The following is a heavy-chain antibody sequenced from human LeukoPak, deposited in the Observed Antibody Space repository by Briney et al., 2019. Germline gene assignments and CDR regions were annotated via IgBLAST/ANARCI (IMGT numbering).Heavy chain of an antibody. CDR3: ARGRAVIVPAYYFGY. Sequence: GGSLRLSCAASRFTFSDYYMSWIRQAPGKGLEWVSYISSSSSYTNYADSVKGRFTISRDNAKNSLYLQMNSLRAEDTAVYYCARGRAVIVPAYYFGYWGQGTLVTVSS. D-gene: IGHD2-2*01. CDR1: RFTFSDYY. J-gene: IGHJ4*02. V-gene: IGHV3-11*05. CDR2: ISSSSSYT.